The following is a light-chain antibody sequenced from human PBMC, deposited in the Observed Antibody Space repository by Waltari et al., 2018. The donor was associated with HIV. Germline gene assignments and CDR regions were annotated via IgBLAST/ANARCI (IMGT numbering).Light chain of an antibody. CDR3: ASWDDSLSGLV. J-gene: IGLJ2*01. CDR2: RNN. CDR1: SSNIGVPY. Sequence: SVLTQPPSASGTPGQRVTIPCSGSSSNIGVPYVSWYQHLPGTTPKLLIQRNNQRPSGVPDRFSGSKSGTSASLAISGLRSEDEADYYCASWDDSLSGLVFGGGTKLTVL. V-gene: IGLV1-47*01.